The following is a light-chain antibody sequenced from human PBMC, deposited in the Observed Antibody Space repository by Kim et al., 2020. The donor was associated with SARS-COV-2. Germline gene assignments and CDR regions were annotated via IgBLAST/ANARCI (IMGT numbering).Light chain of an antibody. Sequence: SASVGDGVTITCRASENIGTWLAWYQQKPGRAPSLLIYLASTLESGVPSRFSGTGSGTEFSLSITSLQPDDFATYYCQHYSRVPYTFGQGTKLEIK. CDR2: LAS. CDR1: ENIGTW. J-gene: IGKJ2*01. V-gene: IGKV1-5*03. CDR3: QHYSRVPYT.